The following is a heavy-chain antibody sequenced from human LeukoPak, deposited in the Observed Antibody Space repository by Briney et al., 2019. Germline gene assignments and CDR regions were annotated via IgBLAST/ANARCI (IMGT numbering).Heavy chain of an antibody. CDR2: ISSSSSTR. J-gene: IGHJ4*02. CDR3: ARDFQGLTYYFDY. CDR1: GFTFSSYS. V-gene: IGHV3-48*04. Sequence: GGSLRLSCAASGFTFSSYSMNWVRQAPGKGLECVSYISSSSSTRYYADSVKGRFTISRDNAKNSLYLQMNSLRAEDTAVYYCARDFQGLTYYFDYWGQGTLVTVSS. D-gene: IGHD2-21*02.